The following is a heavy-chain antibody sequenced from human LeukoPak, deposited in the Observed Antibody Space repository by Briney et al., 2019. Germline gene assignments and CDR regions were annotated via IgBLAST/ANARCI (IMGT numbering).Heavy chain of an antibody. CDR1: GYSISGGYY. J-gene: IGHJ3*01. Sequence: SETLSLTCGVSGYSISGGYYWGWIRQSPGKGLEWIATIFHTGSIYHNPSLKSRVILSVDTSKNQFSLILTSVTAADTAVYYCVRMGASYYYDSSTYYPVAFDVWGQGTMVTVSS. D-gene: IGHD3-22*01. V-gene: IGHV4-38-2*01. CDR3: VRMGASYYYDSSTYYPVAFDV. CDR2: IFHTGSI.